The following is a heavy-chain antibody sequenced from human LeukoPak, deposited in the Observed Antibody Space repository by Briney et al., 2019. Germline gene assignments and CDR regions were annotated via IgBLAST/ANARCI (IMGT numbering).Heavy chain of an antibody. V-gene: IGHV4-34*01. Sequence: SETLSLTCAVYGGSFSGYYWSWIRQPPGKGLEWIGEINHSGSTNYNPSLKSRVTISVDTSKNQFSLKLSSVTAADTAVYYCARRSSGWYRNWFDPWGQGTLVTVSS. CDR1: GGSFSGYY. CDR3: ARRSSGWYRNWFDP. CDR2: INHSGST. J-gene: IGHJ5*02. D-gene: IGHD6-19*01.